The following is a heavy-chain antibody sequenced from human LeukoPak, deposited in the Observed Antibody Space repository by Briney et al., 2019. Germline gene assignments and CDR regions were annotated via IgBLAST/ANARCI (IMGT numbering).Heavy chain of an antibody. CDR2: FDPRDSQS. CDR3: AAYGDNPHY. V-gene: IGHV5-10-1*01. D-gene: IGHD4-17*01. CDR1: GYSFTNYL. J-gene: IGHJ4*02. Sequence: GESLTISCKTSGYSFTNYLIIWVRQVPGEGLEWMGRFDPRDSQSNYSPSFQGHVTISTDNSITTAYLQWSSLRASDTAMYYCAAYGDNPHYWGQGTQVTVSS.